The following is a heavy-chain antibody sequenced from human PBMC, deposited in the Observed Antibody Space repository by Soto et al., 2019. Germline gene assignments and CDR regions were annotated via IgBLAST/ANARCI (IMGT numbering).Heavy chain of an antibody. V-gene: IGHV3-48*02. CDR3: ARDSSKYTYGSFYFDY. D-gene: IGHD5-18*01. Sequence: GGSLRLSCAASGFTFSNYGINWVRQAPGRGLEWISFISYSSATIHYADSVRGRFTISRDNANNSLYLEMSSLRDEDTAVYFCARDSSKYTYGSFYFDYWGQGTLVTVSS. CDR2: ISYSSATI. CDR1: GFTFSNYG. J-gene: IGHJ4*02.